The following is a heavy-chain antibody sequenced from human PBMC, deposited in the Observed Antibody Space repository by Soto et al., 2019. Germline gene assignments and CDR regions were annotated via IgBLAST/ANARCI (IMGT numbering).Heavy chain of an antibody. D-gene: IGHD2-21*02. Sequence: QVRLQESGPGLVKPSETLSLTCTVSGGSISSYYWSWIRQPPGKGLEWIGYMYNTGSTIYNPSLPRRATIPGDTSKNQFSLTLTSATAANTAVYYCARALWGYWGADCYPLDVWGQGTTVTVSS. CDR1: GGSISSYY. CDR3: ARALWGYWGADCYPLDV. J-gene: IGHJ6*02. CDR2: MYNTGST. V-gene: IGHV4-59*01.